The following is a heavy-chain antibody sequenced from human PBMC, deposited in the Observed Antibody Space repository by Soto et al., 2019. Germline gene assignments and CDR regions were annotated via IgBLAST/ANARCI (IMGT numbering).Heavy chain of an antibody. CDR1: GGSFSGYY. Sequence: SETLSLTCAVYGGSFSGYYWSWIRQPPGKGLEWIGEINHSGSTNYNPSLKSRVTISVDTSKNQFSLKLSSVTAADTAVYYCARGPGVLMVYAMIALYNWFDPWGQRTLVTVSS. D-gene: IGHD2-8*01. CDR3: ARGPGVLMVYAMIALYNWFDP. CDR2: INHSGST. V-gene: IGHV4-34*01. J-gene: IGHJ5*02.